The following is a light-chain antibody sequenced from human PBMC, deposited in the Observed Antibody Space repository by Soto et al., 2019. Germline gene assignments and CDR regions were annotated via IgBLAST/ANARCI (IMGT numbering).Light chain of an antibody. Sequence: EIQMTQSPASLSASPGERATLTCKASQGISSNLDWYQQKPGQAPKLLIYGASNMATGIPSRFSGSGSGTEFILTLSRLHSDECEVYYFQQYNKWPPWTFGQGTKVENK. J-gene: IGKJ1*01. CDR3: QQYNKWPPWT. CDR2: GAS. CDR1: QGISSN. V-gene: IGKV3-15*01.